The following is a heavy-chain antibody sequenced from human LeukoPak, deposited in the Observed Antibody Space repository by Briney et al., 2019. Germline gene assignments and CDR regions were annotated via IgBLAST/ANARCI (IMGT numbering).Heavy chain of an antibody. CDR1: GFTFRSYE. Sequence: GGSLRLSCAASGFTFRSYEMNWVRQAPGKGLEWVSYISSSGSTMYYADSVKGRFTISRDNAKNSLYLQMNSLRAEATAVYYCATYYDSAGFDFDYWGQGTLVTVSS. CDR2: ISSSGSTM. CDR3: ATYYDSAGFDFDY. V-gene: IGHV3-48*03. J-gene: IGHJ4*02. D-gene: IGHD3-22*01.